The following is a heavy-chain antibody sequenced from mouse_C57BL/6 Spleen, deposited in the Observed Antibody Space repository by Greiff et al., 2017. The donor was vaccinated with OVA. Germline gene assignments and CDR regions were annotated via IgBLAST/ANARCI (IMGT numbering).Heavy chain of an antibody. CDR1: GYTFTSYD. Sequence: QVQLQQSGPELVKPGASVKLSCKASGYTFTSYDINWVKQRPGQGLEWIGWIYPRDGSTKYNEKFKGKATLTVDTSSSTSYMELHSLTSEDSAVYFCARRAYYSNYDYFDYWGQGTTLTVSS. D-gene: IGHD2-5*01. J-gene: IGHJ2*01. CDR3: ARRAYYSNYDYFDY. V-gene: IGHV1-85*01. CDR2: IYPRDGST.